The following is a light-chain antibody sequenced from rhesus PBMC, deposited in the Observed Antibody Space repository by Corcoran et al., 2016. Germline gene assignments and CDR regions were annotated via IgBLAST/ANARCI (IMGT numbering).Light chain of an antibody. V-gene: IGKV2-72*02. CDR3: MQGTQFPYS. CDR1: QSLLHRDGTTY. CDR2: LGA. Sequence: DIVMTQTPLSLPVTPGEPASISCRSSQSLLHRDGTTYLDWYLQKPGQSPLFLDYLGARRASGVPVRFSGSGAGTNFTLKISRGEGDDVGVYYCMQGTQFPYSFGQGTKVEIK. J-gene: IGKJ2*01.